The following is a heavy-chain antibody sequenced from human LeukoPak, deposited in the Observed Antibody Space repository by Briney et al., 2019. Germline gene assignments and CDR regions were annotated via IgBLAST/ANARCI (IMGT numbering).Heavy chain of an antibody. J-gene: IGHJ4*02. Sequence: GGSLRLSCAASGFTVSTYYMSWVRQAPGKGLECVSVIYSGGSTYYADSVKGRFTVSRDNSKNTLYLQMNSLRAEDTAMYYCARGLGYCTSTTCLLPFDYWGQGTLVTVSS. V-gene: IGHV3-53*01. D-gene: IGHD2-2*01. CDR2: IYSGGST. CDR1: GFTVSTYY. CDR3: ARGLGYCTSTTCLLPFDY.